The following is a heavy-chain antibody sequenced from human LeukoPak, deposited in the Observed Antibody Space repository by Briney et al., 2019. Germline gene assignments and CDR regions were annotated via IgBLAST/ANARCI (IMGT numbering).Heavy chain of an antibody. CDR1: GGSFSGYY. CDR2: INHSGST. J-gene: IGHJ5*02. Sequence: SETLSLTCAVYGGSFSGYYWSWIRQPPGKGLEWIGEINHSGSTNYNPSLKSRVTISVDTSKNQFSPKLSSVTAADTAVYYCAREVRYDFWSRRFDPWGQGTLVTVSS. V-gene: IGHV4-34*01. CDR3: AREVRYDFWSRRFDP. D-gene: IGHD3-3*01.